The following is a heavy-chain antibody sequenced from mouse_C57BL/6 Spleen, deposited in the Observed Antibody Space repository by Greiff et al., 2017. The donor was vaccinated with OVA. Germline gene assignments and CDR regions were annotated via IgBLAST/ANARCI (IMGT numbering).Heavy chain of an antibody. V-gene: IGHV1-18*01. D-gene: IGHD6-2*01. CDR3: ARRGAQSRIAY. Sequence: VQLQQSGPELVKPGASVKIPCKASGYTFTDYNMDWVKQSHGKSLEWIGDINPNNGGTIYNQKFKGKATLTVDQSSSTAYMELRSLTSEDTAVYYSARRGAQSRIAYWGQGTLVTVSA. J-gene: IGHJ3*01. CDR1: GYTFTDYN. CDR2: INPNNGGT.